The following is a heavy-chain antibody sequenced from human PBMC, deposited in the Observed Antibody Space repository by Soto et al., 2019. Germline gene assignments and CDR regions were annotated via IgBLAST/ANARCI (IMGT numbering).Heavy chain of an antibody. CDR1: RGSVRGDNCY. V-gene: IGHV4-61*01. CDR3: ATRTVFRPLDC. J-gene: IGHJ4*02. Sequence: RSATLSLTCTVSRGSVRGDNCYLLWIRQPPGKGLECIGYISYSGSTNYNPSLKSRVTISVDTSKNQFSLKLSSVTAADTAVYYCATRTVFRPLDCWGQGTLVNVSS. CDR2: ISYSGST.